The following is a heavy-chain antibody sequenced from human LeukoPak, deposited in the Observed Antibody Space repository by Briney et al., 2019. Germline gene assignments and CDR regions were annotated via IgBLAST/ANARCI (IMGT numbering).Heavy chain of an antibody. CDR3: AREGEAAMVSFALDY. CDR1: GFTFSSYW. Sequence: PGGSLRLSCAASGFTFSSYWMSWVRQAPGKGLERVANIKQDGSEKYYVDSVKGRFTISRDNAKNSLYLQMNSLRAEDTAVYYCAREGEAAMVSFALDYWGQGTLVTVSS. D-gene: IGHD5-18*01. J-gene: IGHJ4*02. V-gene: IGHV3-7*01. CDR2: IKQDGSEK.